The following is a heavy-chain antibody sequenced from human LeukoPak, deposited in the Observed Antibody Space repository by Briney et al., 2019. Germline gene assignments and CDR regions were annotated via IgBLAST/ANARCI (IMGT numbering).Heavy chain of an antibody. V-gene: IGHV1-2*02. CDR1: GYTFTGYY. Sequence: ASVKVSCKASGYTFTGYYMHWVRQAPGQGLEWMGWINPNSGGTNYAQKFQGRVTMTRDTPTSTATMDLGSRRPATPPGYYCAKGGFSPFDYWGQGTLVTVSS. CDR2: INPNSGGT. CDR3: AKGGFSPFDY. D-gene: IGHD3-3*02. J-gene: IGHJ4*02.